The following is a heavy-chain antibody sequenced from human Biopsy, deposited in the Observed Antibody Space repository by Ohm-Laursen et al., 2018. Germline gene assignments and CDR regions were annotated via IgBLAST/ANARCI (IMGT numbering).Heavy chain of an antibody. CDR3: GNYDNGGFFLRH. V-gene: IGHV3-23*01. J-gene: IGHJ4*02. D-gene: IGHD3-22*01. CDR1: GFPFHNYA. CDR2: INAPGGKT. Sequence: SLRLSCSASGFPFHNYAMNWVRQAPRKGLEWVSGINAPGGKTYYADSVKGRFTISRDNSKSTLYLQIHSLRAEDTAVYYCGNYDNGGFFLRHWGQGTLVTVSS.